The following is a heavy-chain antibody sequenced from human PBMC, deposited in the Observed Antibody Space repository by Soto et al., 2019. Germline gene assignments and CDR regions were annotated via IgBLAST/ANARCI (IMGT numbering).Heavy chain of an antibody. J-gene: IGHJ6*02. V-gene: IGHV1-69*13. Sequence: SVKVSCKVSGYTLTELSMHWVRQAPGQGLEWMGGIIPIFGTANYAQKFQGRVTITADESTSTAYMELSSLRSEDTAVYYCARSGSYPTYYYYYGMDVWGQGTTVTLSS. CDR2: IIPIFGTA. D-gene: IGHD1-26*01. CDR1: GYTLTELS. CDR3: ARSGSYPTYYYYYGMDV.